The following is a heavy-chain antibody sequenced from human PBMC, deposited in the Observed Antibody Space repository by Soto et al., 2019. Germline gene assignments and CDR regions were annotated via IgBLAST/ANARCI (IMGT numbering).Heavy chain of an antibody. D-gene: IGHD6-13*01. CDR2: IWYDGSNK. Sequence: PGGSLRLSCAASGFTFSSYGMHWVRQAPGKGLEWVAVIWYDGSNKYYADSVKGRFTISRDNSKNTLYLQMNSLRAEDTAVYYCARDQIAAAGTSFDYWGQGTLVTVSS. CDR3: ARDQIAAAGTSFDY. J-gene: IGHJ4*02. V-gene: IGHV3-33*01. CDR1: GFTFSSYG.